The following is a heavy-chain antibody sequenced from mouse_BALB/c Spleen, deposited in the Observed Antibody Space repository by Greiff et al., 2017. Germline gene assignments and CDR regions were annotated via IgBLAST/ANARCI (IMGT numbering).Heavy chain of an antibody. CDR2: ISSGSSTI. CDR3: ARGVITCAMDY. D-gene: IGHD2-4*01. Sequence: EVKVVESGGGLVQPGGSRKLSCAASGFTFSSFGMHWVRQAPEKGLEWVAYISSGSSTIYYADTVKGRFTISRDNPKNTLFLQMTSLRSEDTAMYYCARGVITCAMDYWGQGTSVTVSS. CDR1: GFTFSSFG. J-gene: IGHJ4*01. V-gene: IGHV5-17*02.